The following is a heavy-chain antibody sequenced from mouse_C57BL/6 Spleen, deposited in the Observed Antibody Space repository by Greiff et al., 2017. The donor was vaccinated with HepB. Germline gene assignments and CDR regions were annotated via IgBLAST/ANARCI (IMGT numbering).Heavy chain of an antibody. D-gene: IGHD2-4*01. CDR3: ARSGYDYYFDY. J-gene: IGHJ2*01. CDR2: IYPGSGNT. Sequence: QVQLKESGAELVRPGASVKLSCKASGYTFTDYYINWVKQRPGQGLEWIARIYPGSGNTYYNEKFKGKATLTAEKSSSTAYMQLSSLTSEDSAVYFCARSGYDYYFDYWGQGTTLTVSS. V-gene: IGHV1-76*01. CDR1: GYTFTDYY.